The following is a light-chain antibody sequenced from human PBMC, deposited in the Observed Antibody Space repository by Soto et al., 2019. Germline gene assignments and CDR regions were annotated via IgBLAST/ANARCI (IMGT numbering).Light chain of an antibody. CDR2: DDR. Sequence: SYDLTQPPSVSVAPGQTARITCGGHNIRGKSVHWYQQKPGQAPVLVVYDDRDRPSGIPERFSGSNSGNTATLTISRVEAGDEAEYYCQVWDSSSDHFGFGTGTKVTVL. V-gene: IGLV3-21*02. CDR3: QVWDSSSDHFG. CDR1: NIRGKS. J-gene: IGLJ1*01.